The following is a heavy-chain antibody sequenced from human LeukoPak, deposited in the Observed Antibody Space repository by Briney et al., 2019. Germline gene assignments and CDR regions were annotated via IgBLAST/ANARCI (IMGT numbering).Heavy chain of an antibody. CDR2: IIPIFGTA. Sequence: GASVKVSCKASGGTFSSYAISWVRQAPGQGLEWMGGIIPIFGTANYAQKFQGRVTITADKSTSTAYMELSSLRSEDTAVYYCAREVYCSGGSCYSRHGAFDIWGQGTMVTVSS. CDR1: GGTFSSYA. J-gene: IGHJ3*02. CDR3: AREVYCSGGSCYSRHGAFDI. V-gene: IGHV1-69*06. D-gene: IGHD2-15*01.